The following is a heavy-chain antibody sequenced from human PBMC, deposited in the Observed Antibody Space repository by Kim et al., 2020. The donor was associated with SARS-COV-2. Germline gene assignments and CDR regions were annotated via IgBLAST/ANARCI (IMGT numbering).Heavy chain of an antibody. CDR1: GGSISSSSYY. CDR3: ARHDRFFDY. CDR2: FYYSGST. Sequence: SETLSLTCTVSGGSISSSSYYWGWIRQPPGKGLEWIGSFYYSGSTYYNPSLKSLVTISVDTSKNQFSLKLSSVTAADTAVYYCARHDRFFDYWGQGTLVTVSS. V-gene: IGHV4-39*01. J-gene: IGHJ4*02.